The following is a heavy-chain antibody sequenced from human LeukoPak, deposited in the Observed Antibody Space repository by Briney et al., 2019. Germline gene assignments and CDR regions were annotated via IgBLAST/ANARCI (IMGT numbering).Heavy chain of an antibody. D-gene: IGHD1-26*01. J-gene: IGHJ4*02. CDR2: ISYDGSGE. CDR3: ARSGSYSHFFDY. V-gene: IGHV3-30*04. Sequence: GGSLRLSCAASGFTFSSYAMHWVRQAPGKGLEWVALISYDGSGEYYADSVQGRFTISRDNSKNTVYLQINSLRVEDTAVYYCARSGSYSHFFDYWGQGTLVTVSS. CDR1: GFTFSSYA.